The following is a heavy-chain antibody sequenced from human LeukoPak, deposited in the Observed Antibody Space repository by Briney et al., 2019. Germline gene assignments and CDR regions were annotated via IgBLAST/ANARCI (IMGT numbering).Heavy chain of an antibody. D-gene: IGHD1-7*01. CDR2: ISDSSTYI. CDR1: GFTFSSYN. J-gene: IGHJ4*02. Sequence: GGSQRLSCTASGFTFSSYNMNWVRQAPGKGLEWVSSISDSSTYIYYADSVKGRFTISRDNAKNSLYLKMNSLRAEDTAVYYCARDYWTGTADYFDCWGQGTLVAVSS. CDR3: ARDYWTGTADYFDC. V-gene: IGHV3-21*01.